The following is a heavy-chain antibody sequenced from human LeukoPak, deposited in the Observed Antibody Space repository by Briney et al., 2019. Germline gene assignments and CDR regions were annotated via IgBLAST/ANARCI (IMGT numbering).Heavy chain of an antibody. D-gene: IGHD2-2*01. V-gene: IGHV3-21*01. CDR1: GFTYSSYR. CDR2: ISSSSSYI. J-gene: IGHJ4*02. Sequence: AGGSLRLSCAASGFTYSSYRMNWVRQAPGKGLEWVSSISSSSSYIYYADSVKGRFTISRDNAKNSLYLQMNSLRAEDTAVYYCARDSRKYQLLSPFDYWGQGTLVTVSS. CDR3: ARDSRKYQLLSPFDY.